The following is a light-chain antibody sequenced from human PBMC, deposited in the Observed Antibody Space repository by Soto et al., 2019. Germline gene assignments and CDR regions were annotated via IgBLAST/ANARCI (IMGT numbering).Light chain of an antibody. J-gene: IGKJ1*01. Sequence: DIQMTQSPSSLSASVGDRVTITCRASQSISSYLNWYQQKPGKAPKLLIYAASSLQSGVPSRFSGSGAGTDFTVIISSLQPEDFATYYCQQSYSTPVTFGQGTKVEIK. CDR1: QSISSY. V-gene: IGKV1-39*01. CDR3: QQSYSTPVT. CDR2: AAS.